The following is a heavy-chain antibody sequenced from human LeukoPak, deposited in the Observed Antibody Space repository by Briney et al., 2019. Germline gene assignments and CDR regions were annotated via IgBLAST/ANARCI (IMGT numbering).Heavy chain of an antibody. D-gene: IGHD4-17*01. CDR1: GFTFSSYA. CDR3: AKAYGDYGNY. V-gene: IGHV3-23*01. CDR2: ISGSGGST. Sequence: EAGGSLRLSCAASGFTFSSYAMIWVRQAPGEGLEWVSAISGSGGSTYYADSVKGRFTISRDNSKNTLYLQMNSLRAEDTAVYYCAKAYGDYGNYWGQGTLVTVSS. J-gene: IGHJ4*02.